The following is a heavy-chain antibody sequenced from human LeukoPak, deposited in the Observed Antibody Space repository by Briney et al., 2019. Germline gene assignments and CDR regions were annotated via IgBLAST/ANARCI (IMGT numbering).Heavy chain of an antibody. CDR1: GGSISSYY. V-gene: IGHV4-59*01. D-gene: IGHD2-15*01. J-gene: IGHJ5*02. Sequence: SETLSLTCTVSGGSISSYYWSWIRQPPGKGLEWIGYIYYSGSTNYNPSLKSRVTISVDTSKNQFSLKLSSVSAADTAVYYCARGGYCSGGSCYSVPQLSFDPWGQGTLVTVSS. CDR2: IYYSGST. CDR3: ARGGYCSGGSCYSVPQLSFDP.